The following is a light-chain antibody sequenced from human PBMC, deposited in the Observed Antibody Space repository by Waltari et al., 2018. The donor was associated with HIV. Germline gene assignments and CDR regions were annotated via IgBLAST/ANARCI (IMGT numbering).Light chain of an antibody. Sequence: DIVMTQSPDSLAVSLGERATINCKSSQRVFYSSNNKNHLAWYQQKPGQPPKLLIYWASTRESWVPERFSGCGSGTDFTLTISSLQADDVAVYYCQQYYSTPIAFGPGTKVHIK. J-gene: IGKJ3*01. CDR2: WAS. CDR3: QQYYSTPIA. CDR1: QRVFYSSNNKNH. V-gene: IGKV4-1*01.